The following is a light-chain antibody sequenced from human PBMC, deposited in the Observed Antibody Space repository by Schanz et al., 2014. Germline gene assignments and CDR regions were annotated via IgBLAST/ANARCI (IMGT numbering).Light chain of an antibody. Sequence: EIVMTQSPATLSVSPGERATLSCRASQSVSSNLAWYQQKPGQAPRLLIYGASSRATGIPDRFSGSGSGTDFTLTISSLQSEDFAVYYCQQYNNWPRVFGPGTKVDIK. J-gene: IGKJ3*01. CDR2: GAS. CDR3: QQYNNWPRV. V-gene: IGKV3D-15*01. CDR1: QSVSSN.